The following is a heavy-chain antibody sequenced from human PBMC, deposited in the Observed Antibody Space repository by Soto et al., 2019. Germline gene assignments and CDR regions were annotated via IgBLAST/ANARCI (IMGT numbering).Heavy chain of an antibody. J-gene: IGHJ4*02. CDR2: IKSKTSGETT. D-gene: IGHD3-10*01. Sequence: EVQLVESGGGLVEPGGSLSLSCAASGFTFSSAWMSWFRQAPGKGLEWIGLIKSKTSGETTDYAAPVKGRFTIPRDDQKNTLYLQKNSLKTEEPAMDFCTADDPDHGSGEFDYWGQGTLVTVSS. CDR3: TADDPDHGSGEFDY. CDR1: GFTFSSAW. V-gene: IGHV3-15*01.